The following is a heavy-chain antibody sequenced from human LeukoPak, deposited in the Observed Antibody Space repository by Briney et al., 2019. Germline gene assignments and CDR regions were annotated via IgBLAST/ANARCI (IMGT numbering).Heavy chain of an antibody. Sequence: GGPLRLSCAASGFTFRTYAMLWLRQPPAKGLEYVSSISSNGGSTYYANSVKGRFTISRDNSKNTLYLQMGSLRAEDMAVYYCARAYSSSSTDAFDIWGQGTMVTVSS. CDR3: ARAYSSSSTDAFDI. V-gene: IGHV3-64*01. D-gene: IGHD6-6*01. CDR1: GFTFRTYA. J-gene: IGHJ3*02. CDR2: ISSNGGST.